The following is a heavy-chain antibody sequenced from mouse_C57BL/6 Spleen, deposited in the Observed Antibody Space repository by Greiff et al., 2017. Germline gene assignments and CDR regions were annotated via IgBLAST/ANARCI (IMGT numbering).Heavy chain of an antibody. CDR3: ARNYCNYEYYAMDY. CDR2: IDPSDSET. V-gene: IGHV1-52*01. Sequence: VQLQQPGAELVRPGSSVKLSCKASGYTFTSYWMHWVKQRPIQGLEWIGNIDPSDSETHYNQKFKDKATLTVDKSSSTAYMQLSSLTSEDSAVYYCARNYCNYEYYAMDYWGQGTSVTVSS. CDR1: GYTFTSYW. D-gene: IGHD2-1*01. J-gene: IGHJ4*01.